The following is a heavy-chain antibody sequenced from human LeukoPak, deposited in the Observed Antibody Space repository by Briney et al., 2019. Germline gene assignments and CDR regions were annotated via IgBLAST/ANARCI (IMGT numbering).Heavy chain of an antibody. CDR3: ARYEAVAGVFDY. J-gene: IGHJ4*02. D-gene: IGHD6-19*01. Sequence: SETLSLTGAVYGGSFSGYYWSWIRQPPGKGLEWIGEINHSGSTNYNPSLKSRVTISVDTSKNQFSLKLSSVTAADTAVYYCARYEAVAGVFDYWGQGTLVTVSS. CDR1: GGSFSGYY. CDR2: INHSGST. V-gene: IGHV4-34*01.